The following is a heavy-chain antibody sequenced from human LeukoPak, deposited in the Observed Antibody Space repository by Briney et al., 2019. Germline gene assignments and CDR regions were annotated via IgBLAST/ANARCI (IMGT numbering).Heavy chain of an antibody. CDR3: ARKANYYDSSGYYYDAFDI. CDR1: GFTFSSYS. D-gene: IGHD3-22*01. J-gene: IGHJ3*02. CDR2: ISSSSSTI. V-gene: IGHV3-48*04. Sequence: GGSLRLSCAASGFTFSSYSMNWVRQAPGKGLEWVSYISSSSSTIYYADSVKGRFTISRDNAKNSLYLQMNSLRAEDTAVYYCARKANYYDSSGYYYDAFDIWGQGTMVTVSS.